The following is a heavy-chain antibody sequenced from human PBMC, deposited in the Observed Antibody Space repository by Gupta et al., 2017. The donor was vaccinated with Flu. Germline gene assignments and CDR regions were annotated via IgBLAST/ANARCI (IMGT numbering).Heavy chain of an antibody. Sequence: QVQLVESGGGVVQPGRSLRLSCAASGFTFSSYGMHWVRQAPGKGLEWVAVISYDGSNKYYADSVKGRFTISRDNSKNTLYLQMNSLRAEDTAVYYCAKDPAFCTRPPLCYGMDVWGQGTTVTVSS. CDR2: ISYDGSNK. CDR1: GFTFSSYG. V-gene: IGHV3-30*18. J-gene: IGHJ6*02. D-gene: IGHD3-3*02. CDR3: AKDPAFCTRPPLCYGMDV.